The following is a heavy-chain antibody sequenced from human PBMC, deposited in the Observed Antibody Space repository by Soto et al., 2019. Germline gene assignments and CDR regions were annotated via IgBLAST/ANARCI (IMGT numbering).Heavy chain of an antibody. CDR3: ARIGGFGPNDYYYYMDV. D-gene: IGHD3-10*01. CDR1: GFTFSSYA. CDR2: ISGSGGST. J-gene: IGHJ6*03. V-gene: IGHV3-23*01. Sequence: PGGSLRLSCAASGFTFSSYAMSWVRQAPGKGLEWVSAISGSGGSTYYADSVRGRFTISRDNSKNTLYLQMNSLRAEDTAVYYCARIGGFGPNDYYYYMDVWGKGTTVTVSS.